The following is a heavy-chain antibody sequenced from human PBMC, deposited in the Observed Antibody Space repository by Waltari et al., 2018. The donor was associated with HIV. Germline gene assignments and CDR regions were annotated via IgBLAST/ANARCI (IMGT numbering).Heavy chain of an antibody. CDR2: IYSGGST. CDR1: AVTHSRHY. J-gene: IGHJ6*02. D-gene: IGHD2-21*02. V-gene: IGHV3-66*01. Sequence: ELQLEDSAGGLVQPGGSLRLACAAAAVTHSRHYQSWVRQAPGKGLEWVSVIYSGGSTYYADAVKGRFTISRDNSKNPLYLQMNSLRAEDTAVYYCASIAYCGGDCYPRGMDVWGQGTTVTVSS. CDR3: ASIAYCGGDCYPRGMDV.